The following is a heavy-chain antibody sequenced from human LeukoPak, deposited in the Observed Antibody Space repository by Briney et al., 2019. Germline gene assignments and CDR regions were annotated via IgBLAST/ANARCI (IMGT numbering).Heavy chain of an antibody. D-gene: IGHD4-17*01. CDR1: GFTFSSCW. J-gene: IGHJ3*02. CDR3: ARGTLKTTVATYGFDI. CDR2: INTDGTTT. Sequence: GGSLRLSCAASGFTFSSCWMHWVRQDPGKGLVWVSRINTDGTTTTYADSVKGRFTISRDTAKNMLYLQMNSLRADDTAVYHCARGTLKTTVATYGFDIWGQGTMVTVSS. V-gene: IGHV3-74*01.